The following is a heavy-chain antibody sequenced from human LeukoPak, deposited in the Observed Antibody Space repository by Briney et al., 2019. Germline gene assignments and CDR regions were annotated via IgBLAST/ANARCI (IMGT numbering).Heavy chain of an antibody. J-gene: IGHJ4*02. CDR1: GFTFSSYG. Sequence: HSGGSLRLSCAASGFTFSSYGMHWVRQAPGKGLEWVAVIWYDGSNKYYADSVKGRFTISRDNSKNTLYLQMNSLRAEDTAVYYCARDPVTTDFDYWGQGTLVTVSS. V-gene: IGHV3-33*01. D-gene: IGHD1-1*01. CDR2: IWYDGSNK. CDR3: ARDPVTTDFDY.